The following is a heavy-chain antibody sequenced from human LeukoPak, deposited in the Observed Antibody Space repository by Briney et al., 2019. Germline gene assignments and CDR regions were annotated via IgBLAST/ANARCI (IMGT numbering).Heavy chain of an antibody. CDR2: IYTSGST. D-gene: IGHD6-13*01. CDR3: ILMEYRSSWMRDY. V-gene: IGHV4-4*09. J-gene: IGHJ4*02. Sequence: SETLSLTCTVSGGSISSYYWSWIREPPGKGLEWIGYIYTSGSTNYNPSLKSRVTISVDTSKNQFSLRLSSVTAADTAVYYCILMEYRSSWMRDYWGQGTLVTVSS. CDR1: GGSISSYY.